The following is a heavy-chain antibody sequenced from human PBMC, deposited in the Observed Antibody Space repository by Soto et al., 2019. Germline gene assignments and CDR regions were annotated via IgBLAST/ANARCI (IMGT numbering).Heavy chain of an antibody. CDR1: GGSISSSSYY. CDR2: IYYSGST. Sequence: QLQLQESGPGLVKPSETLSLTCTVSGGSISSSSYYWGWIRQPPGKGLEWIGSIYYSGSTYYNPSLKSRVTISVDTSKNQFSLKLSSVTAADTAVYYCVTMVRGVIEAQYWGQGTLVTVSS. V-gene: IGHV4-39*01. D-gene: IGHD3-10*01. CDR3: VTMVRGVIEAQY. J-gene: IGHJ4*02.